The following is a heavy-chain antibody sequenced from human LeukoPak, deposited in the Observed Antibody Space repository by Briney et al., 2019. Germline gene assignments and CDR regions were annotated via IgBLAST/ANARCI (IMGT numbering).Heavy chain of an antibody. CDR3: ARGTPYCSITSCYFDY. CDR2: IYYSGST. V-gene: IGHV4-39*07. D-gene: IGHD2-2*01. Sequence: TSETLSLTCTVSGGSISSSSYYWGWIRQPPGKGLEWIGSIYYSGSTYYNPSLKSRVTLSVDTSKKQFSLNLSSVTAADTAVYYCARGTPYCSITSCYFDYWGQGTLVTVSS. J-gene: IGHJ4*02. CDR1: GGSISSSSYY.